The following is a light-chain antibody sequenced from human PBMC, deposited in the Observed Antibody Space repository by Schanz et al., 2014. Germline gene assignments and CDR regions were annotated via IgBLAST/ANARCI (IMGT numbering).Light chain of an antibody. V-gene: IGLV2-8*01. J-gene: IGLJ3*02. CDR3: CSYAGSYTWV. CDR1: SSDVGGYNY. Sequence: QSALTQPPSASGSPGQSVTFSCTGTSSDVGGYNYVSWYQQHPGKAPKLMIYEVSKRPSGVPDRFSGSKSGSTASLTVSGLQAEDEADYYCCSYAGSYTWVFGGGTKLTVL. CDR2: EVS.